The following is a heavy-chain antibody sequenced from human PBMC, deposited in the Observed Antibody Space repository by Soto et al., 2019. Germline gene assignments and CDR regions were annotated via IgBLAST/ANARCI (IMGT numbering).Heavy chain of an antibody. V-gene: IGHV1-46*01. CDR3: ARDIGIAAAGTSYYYYGMDV. CDR2: INPSGGST. D-gene: IGHD6-13*01. Sequence: GASVKVSCKASGYTFTSYYMHWVRQAPGQGLEWMGIINPSGGSTSYAQKFRGRVTMTRDTSTSTVYMELSSLRSEDTAVYYCARDIGIAAAGTSYYYYGMDVWGQGTTVTVSS. J-gene: IGHJ6*02. CDR1: GYTFTSYY.